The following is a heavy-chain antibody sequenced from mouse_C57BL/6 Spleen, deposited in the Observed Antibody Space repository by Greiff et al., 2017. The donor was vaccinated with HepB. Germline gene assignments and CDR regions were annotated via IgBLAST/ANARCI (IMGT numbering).Heavy chain of an antibody. CDR1: GYTFTSYW. D-gene: IGHD1-1*01. CDR3: ARSNYGSSYVHFYAMDY. J-gene: IGHJ4*01. CDR2: IDPSDSYT. Sequence: VQLQQPGAELVMPGASVKLSCKASGYTFTSYWMHWVKQRPGQGLEWIGEIDPSDSYTNYNQKFKGKSTLTVDKSSSTAYMQLSSLTSEDSAVYYCARSNYGSSYVHFYAMDYWGQGTSVTVSS. V-gene: IGHV1-69*01.